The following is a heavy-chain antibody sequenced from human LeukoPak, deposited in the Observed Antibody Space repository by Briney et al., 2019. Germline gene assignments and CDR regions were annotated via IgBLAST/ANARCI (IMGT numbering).Heavy chain of an antibody. CDR1: GYTFTSYG. J-gene: IGHJ4*02. D-gene: IGHD4-17*01. CDR3: AREGTYGDYLPFDY. CDR2: IIPIFGTA. Sequence: ASVKVSCKASGYTFTSYGISWVRQAPGQGLEWMGGIIPIFGTANYAQKFQGRVTITADESTSTAYMELSSLRSEDTAVYYCAREGTYGDYLPFDYWGQGTLVTVSS. V-gene: IGHV1-69*13.